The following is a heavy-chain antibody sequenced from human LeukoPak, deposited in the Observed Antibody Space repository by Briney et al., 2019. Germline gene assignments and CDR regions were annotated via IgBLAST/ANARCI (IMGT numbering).Heavy chain of an antibody. CDR2: ISWNSGSI. D-gene: IGHD7-27*01. J-gene: IGHJ4*02. CDR1: GFTFDDYA. V-gene: IGHV3-9*01. Sequence: PGGSLRFSCAASGFTFDDYAMHWVRQAPGKGLEWVSGISWNSGSIGYADSVKGRFTISRDNAKNSPYLQMNSLRAEDTALYDCAKDTGHAIDYWGQGTLVTVSS. CDR3: AKDTGHAIDY.